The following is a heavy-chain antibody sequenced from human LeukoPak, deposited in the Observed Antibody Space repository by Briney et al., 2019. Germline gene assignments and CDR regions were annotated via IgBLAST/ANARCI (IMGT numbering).Heavy chain of an antibody. CDR1: GFTVSSNY. V-gene: IGHV3-66*02. J-gene: IGHJ5*02. D-gene: IGHD6-13*01. CDR3: ARQDSSSWYQLDP. CDR2: IYSGGST. Sequence: GGSLRLSCAASGFTVSSNYMSWVRQAPGKGLEWVSVIYSGGSTYYADSVKGRFTISRDNSKNTLYLQMNSLRAEDTAVYCARQDSSSWYQLDPWGQGTLVTVSS.